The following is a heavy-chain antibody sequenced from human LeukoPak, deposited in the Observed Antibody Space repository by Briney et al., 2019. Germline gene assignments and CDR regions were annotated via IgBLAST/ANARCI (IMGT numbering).Heavy chain of an antibody. J-gene: IGHJ4*02. D-gene: IGHD5-18*01. CDR2: ISSSSSSTI. Sequence: GGSLRLSCAASGFTFSSYSMNWVRQAPGKGLERVSYISSSSSSTIYYADSVKGRFTISRDNAKNSLYLQMNSLRAEDTAVYYCARGSRGTAMVNGYWGQGTLVTVSS. CDR1: GFTFSSYS. V-gene: IGHV3-48*04. CDR3: ARGSRGTAMVNGY.